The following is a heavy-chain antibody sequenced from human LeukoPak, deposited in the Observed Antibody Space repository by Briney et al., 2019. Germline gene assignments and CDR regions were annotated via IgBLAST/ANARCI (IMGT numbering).Heavy chain of an antibody. CDR1: GGSISTFY. J-gene: IGHJ4*02. CDR3: ARGASGYSHG. Sequence: SDTLSLTCTVSGGSISTFYWSWIRQPPGKGLEWIGYIYYSGNTNYNPSLKSRVTISVDTSKNQFYLNLTSVTAADTAVYYCARGASGYSHGWGQGTLVTVSS. V-gene: IGHV4-59*07. D-gene: IGHD5-18*01. CDR2: IYYSGNT.